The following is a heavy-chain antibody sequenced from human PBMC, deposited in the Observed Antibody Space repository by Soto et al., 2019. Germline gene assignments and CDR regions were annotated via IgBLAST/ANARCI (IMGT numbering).Heavy chain of an antibody. CDR3: VRIEGYDIDY. CDR2: IYYSGST. Sequence: QLRLQESGPGLVKPSETLSISCSVSGDSLSSSRYYWGWVRQPPGKGLEWIGSIYYSGSTHYKPSLNSPVTISADTSKKQFSRKLNSVTAADTAAYYCVRIEGYDIDYWGQGTLVTVSS. V-gene: IGHV4-39*01. D-gene: IGHD5-12*01. J-gene: IGHJ4*02. CDR1: GDSLSSSRYY.